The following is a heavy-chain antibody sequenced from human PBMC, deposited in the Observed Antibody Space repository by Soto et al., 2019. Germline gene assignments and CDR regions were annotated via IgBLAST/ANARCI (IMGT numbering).Heavy chain of an antibody. CDR1: GYTFTTYG. CDR2: ISAYNGNT. V-gene: IGHV1-18*01. Sequence: QVQLVQSGAEVKKPGASVKVSCKASGYTFTTYGISWVRQAPGQGLEWMGWISAYNGNTNYAQNLQGRVTMTTDTPTSTAYMELRSLRSDDTAVYYCARWVVVAATVGNWFDPWGQGTLVTVSS. D-gene: IGHD2-15*01. J-gene: IGHJ5*02. CDR3: ARWVVVAATVGNWFDP.